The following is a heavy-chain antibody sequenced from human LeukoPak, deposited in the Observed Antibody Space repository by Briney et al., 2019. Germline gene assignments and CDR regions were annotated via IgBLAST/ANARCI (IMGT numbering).Heavy chain of an antibody. CDR1: GFTFSSYG. Sequence: AGGSLRLSCAASGFTFSSYGMHWVRQAPGKGLEWVAVIWYDGSNKYYADSVKGRFTISRDNSKNTLYLQMNSLRAEDTAVYYCARTGITIFGVAPNYMDVWGKGTTVTVSS. J-gene: IGHJ6*03. V-gene: IGHV3-33*01. CDR2: IWYDGSNK. D-gene: IGHD3-3*01. CDR3: ARTGITIFGVAPNYMDV.